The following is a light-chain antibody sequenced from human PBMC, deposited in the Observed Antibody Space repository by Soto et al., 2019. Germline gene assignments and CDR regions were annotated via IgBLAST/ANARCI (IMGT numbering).Light chain of an antibody. Sequence: QSVLTQPPSVSGAPGQRVTISCTGSSSNIGAGYDVHWYQQLPGTAPKLLVHGNTDRPSGVPDRFSGSKSGTSASLAITGLQAEDEADYYCQSYDSSLSGWLFGGGTPLTVL. CDR2: GNT. J-gene: IGLJ2*01. CDR3: QSYDSSLSGWL. V-gene: IGLV1-40*01. CDR1: SSNIGAGYD.